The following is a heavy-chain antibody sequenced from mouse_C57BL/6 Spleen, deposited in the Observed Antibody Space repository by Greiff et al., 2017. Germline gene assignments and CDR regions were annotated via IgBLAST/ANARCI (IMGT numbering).Heavy chain of an antibody. CDR1: GYTFTSYW. Sequence: VQLQQSGAELVKPGASVKLSCKASGYTFTSYWMHWVKQRPGQGLEWIGEINPSSGYTNYNQKFKGKATLTADKSSSTAYMQLSSLTYEDSAVYYCARAYNYDGFAYWGQGTLVTVSA. CDR3: ARAYNYDGFAY. V-gene: IGHV1-7*01. D-gene: IGHD2-12*01. J-gene: IGHJ3*01. CDR2: INPSSGYT.